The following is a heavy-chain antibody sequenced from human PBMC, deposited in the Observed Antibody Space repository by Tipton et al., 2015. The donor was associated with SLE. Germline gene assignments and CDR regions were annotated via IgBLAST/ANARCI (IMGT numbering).Heavy chain of an antibody. J-gene: IGHJ6*03. D-gene: IGHD6-13*01. V-gene: IGHV4-39*07. CDR3: ARGYSSSWYYYYYMDV. CDR2: IYYSGST. CDR1: GGSMRNWC. Sequence: TLSLTCTVSGGSMRNWCWSWISQPPGKGLEWIGSIYYSGSTYYNPSLKSRVTISVDTSKNQFSLKLSSVTAADTAVYYCARGYSSSWYYYYYMDVWGKGTTVTVSS.